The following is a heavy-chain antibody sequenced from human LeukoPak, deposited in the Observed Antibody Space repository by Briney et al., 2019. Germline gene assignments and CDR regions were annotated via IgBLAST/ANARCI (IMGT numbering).Heavy chain of an antibody. D-gene: IGHD4-17*01. V-gene: IGHV3-7*01. J-gene: IGHJ4*02. Sequence: GGSLRLSCAVSGFTFSSYWMSWVRQAPGKGLEWAATIKQDGSEKYYVDSVQGRFTISRDNAKNSLYLQMNSLRAEDTAVYYCARENYGNYFDYWGQGTLVTVSS. CDR1: GFTFSSYW. CDR2: IKQDGSEK. CDR3: ARENYGNYFDY.